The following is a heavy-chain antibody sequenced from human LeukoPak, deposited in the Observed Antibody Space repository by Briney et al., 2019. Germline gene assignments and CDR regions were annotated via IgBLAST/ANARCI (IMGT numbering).Heavy chain of an antibody. Sequence: PGGSLRLSCAASGFTFDDHAMHWVRQAPGKGLEWVSLISCYGGSTHYADSVKSRFTISRDNSKNSLYLQMNSLRAEDTALYYCAKAARLTYYYYYMDVWGKGTTVTVSS. CDR2: ISCYGGST. D-gene: IGHD6-6*01. CDR3: AKAARLTYYYYYMDV. CDR1: GFTFDDHA. V-gene: IGHV3-43D*03. J-gene: IGHJ6*03.